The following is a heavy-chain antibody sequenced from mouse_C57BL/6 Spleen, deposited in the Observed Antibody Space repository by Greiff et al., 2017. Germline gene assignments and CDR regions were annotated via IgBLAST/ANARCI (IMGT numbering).Heavy chain of an antibody. D-gene: IGHD4-1*01. V-gene: IGHV1-81*01. CDR2: IYPRSGNT. CDR3: ARRDWDGWYFDV. CDR1: GYTFTSYG. J-gene: IGHJ1*03. Sequence: QVQLQQSGAELARPGASVKLSCKASGYTFTSYGISWVKQITGQGLEWIGEIYPRSGNTYYNEKFKGKATLTADKSSSTAYMELRSLTSEDSAVYFCARRDWDGWYFDVWGTGTTVTVSS.